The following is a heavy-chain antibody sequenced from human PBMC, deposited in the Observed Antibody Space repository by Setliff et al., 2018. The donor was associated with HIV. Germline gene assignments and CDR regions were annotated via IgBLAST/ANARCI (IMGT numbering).Heavy chain of an antibody. CDR3: ARERSSGYYYEHYYYMDV. V-gene: IGHV4-4*07. D-gene: IGHD3-22*01. J-gene: IGHJ6*03. Sequence: SETLSLTCTVSGGSISGYSWSWIRQPAGKGLEWIGRIYTSGSTNYNTSLKSRVTMSVDTSKNQFSLRLSSVTAADTAMYYCARERSSGYYYEHYYYMDVWGKGTTVTVSS. CDR1: GGSISGYS. CDR2: IYTSGST.